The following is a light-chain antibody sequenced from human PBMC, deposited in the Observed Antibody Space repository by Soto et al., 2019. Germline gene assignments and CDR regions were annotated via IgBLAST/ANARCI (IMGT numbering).Light chain of an antibody. Sequence: QSVLTQPPSASGSPGQSVTISCTGTSSDVGGCNCVSWYQQHPGKAPKLMIYEVSKRPSGVPDRFSGSKSGNTASLTVSGLQPEDEADYYCSSYAGSNKSVFGTGTTVTVL. V-gene: IGLV2-8*01. CDR3: SSYAGSNKSV. CDR2: EVS. CDR1: SSDVGGCNC. J-gene: IGLJ1*01.